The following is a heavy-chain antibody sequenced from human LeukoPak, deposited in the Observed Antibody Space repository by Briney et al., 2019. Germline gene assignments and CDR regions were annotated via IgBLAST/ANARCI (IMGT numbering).Heavy chain of an antibody. J-gene: IGHJ5*02. D-gene: IGHD2-15*01. CDR2: IYSSGST. V-gene: IGHV4-4*09. CDR1: GGSISSYY. Sequence: SETLSLTCTVSGGSISSYYWSWIRQPPGKGLEWIGYIYSSGSTNYNPSLKSRVTISVDTSKNQFSLKLSSVTAADTAVYYCAREVSGDCSGNSCDNRFDPWGQGTLVTVSS. CDR3: AREVSGDCSGNSCDNRFDP.